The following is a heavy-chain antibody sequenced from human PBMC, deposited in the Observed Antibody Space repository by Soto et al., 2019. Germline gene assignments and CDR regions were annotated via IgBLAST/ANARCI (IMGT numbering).Heavy chain of an antibody. D-gene: IGHD5-18*01. CDR1: GYTFTSYD. Sequence: QVQLVQSGAEVKKPGASVKVSCKASGYTFTSYDINWVRQATGQGREWMGWMNPNSGNTGYAQKFQGRVTMTRNTSISTAYMELSSLRSEDTAVYYYARPNRGYGYVGALDYWGQGTLVTVSS. CDR3: ARPNRGYGYVGALDY. J-gene: IGHJ4*02. V-gene: IGHV1-8*01. CDR2: MNPNSGNT.